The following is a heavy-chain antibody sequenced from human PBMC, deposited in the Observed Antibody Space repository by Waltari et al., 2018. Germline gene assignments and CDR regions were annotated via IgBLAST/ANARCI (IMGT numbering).Heavy chain of an antibody. CDR1: GASFSASS. CDR2: VRHPGNP. J-gene: IGHJ5*02. CDR3: TRGGNYDVGRHSPGGDP. V-gene: IGHV4-34*01. Sequence: VPLQPWGAGLLPPSSTLSLPCSVSGASFSASSWGWVRHVPGKGLEWMGQVRHPGNPSYNPSLQSRVAISVDTTSKQFSLRVFSVTAADTGRDFGTRGGNYDVGRHSPGGDPWGQGTQVIVSS. D-gene: IGHD3-3*01.